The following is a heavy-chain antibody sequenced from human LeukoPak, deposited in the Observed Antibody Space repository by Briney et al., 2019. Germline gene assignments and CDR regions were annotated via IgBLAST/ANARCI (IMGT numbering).Heavy chain of an antibody. V-gene: IGHV3-72*01. CDR3: ARGEVGYCSRTTCYGFDH. Sequence: PGGSLGLSCAASGFTFSDHYMDWVRQAPGKGLEWVGRSRNKANSHTTEYAASVKGRFTISRDDSKNSLYLQMNSLKTEDTAVYYCARGEVGYCSRTTCYGFDHWGQGSLVTVSS. CDR1: GFTFSDHY. CDR2: SRNKANSHTT. D-gene: IGHD2-2*01. J-gene: IGHJ4*02.